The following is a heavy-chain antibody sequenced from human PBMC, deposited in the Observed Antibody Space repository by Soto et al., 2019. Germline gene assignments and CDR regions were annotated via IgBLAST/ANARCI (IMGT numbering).Heavy chain of an antibody. Sequence: GGSLRLSCAGSGFTFGDSYMSWIRQAPGKGLEWLSYISPGSRYPAYADSVKGRFTISRDNAKNSLYLQMNSLRAEDTAVYYCARDVHGDYEFWSGYYLRAGFKYYGMDVWGQGTTVTVS. V-gene: IGHV3-11*06. D-gene: IGHD3-3*01. CDR1: GFTFGDSY. CDR2: ISPGSRYP. CDR3: ARDVHGDYEFWSGYYLRAGFKYYGMDV. J-gene: IGHJ6*02.